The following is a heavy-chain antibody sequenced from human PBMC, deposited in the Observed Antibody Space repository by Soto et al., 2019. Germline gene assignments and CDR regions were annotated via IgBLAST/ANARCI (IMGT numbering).Heavy chain of an antibody. Sequence: EVQLVESGGGLVQPGGSLRLSCAASGFTFSSYSMNWVRQAPGKGLEWVSYISSSSSTIYYADSVKGRFTISRDNAKNSLYLQKNSLRDEDTAVYYCARDRDDFWSGYYSFFDYWGQGTLVTVSS. CDR1: GFTFSSYS. J-gene: IGHJ4*02. CDR3: ARDRDDFWSGYYSFFDY. D-gene: IGHD3-3*01. V-gene: IGHV3-48*02. CDR2: ISSSSSTI.